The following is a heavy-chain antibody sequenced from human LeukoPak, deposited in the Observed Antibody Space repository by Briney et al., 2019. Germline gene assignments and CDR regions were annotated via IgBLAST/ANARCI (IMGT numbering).Heavy chain of an antibody. V-gene: IGHV3-23*01. CDR2: ISGRGRST. CDR1: GFTFSSYA. Sequence: GGSLRLSCAASGFTFSSYAMSWVRQAPGKGLEWVSTISGRGRSTYYADSVKGRFTISRDNSKSTLRLQMNSLKAEDTAVYFCAKVRQLLLGDFDYWGQGTLVTVSS. J-gene: IGHJ4*02. CDR3: AKVRQLLLGDFDY. D-gene: IGHD2-15*01.